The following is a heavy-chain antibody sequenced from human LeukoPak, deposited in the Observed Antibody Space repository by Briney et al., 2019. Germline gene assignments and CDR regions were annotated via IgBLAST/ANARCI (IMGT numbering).Heavy chain of an antibody. CDR2: MNPNRVIT. D-gene: IGHD2-8*01. CDR3: ARARVRVREVGGVITVFRDYMDV. J-gene: IGHJ6*03. V-gene: IGHV1-8*01. Sequence: APVKVSCTASGYIFTRYDINSVRQATGQEGVWGGGMNPNRVITRFEQKFQGRVSITRDTSTGTAYMELSRLRSEDTAVYYCARARVRVREVGGVITVFRDYMDVWGKGTTVSVSS. CDR1: GYIFTRYD.